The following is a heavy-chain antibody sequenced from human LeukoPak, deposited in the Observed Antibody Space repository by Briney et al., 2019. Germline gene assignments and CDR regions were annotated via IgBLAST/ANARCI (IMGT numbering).Heavy chain of an antibody. J-gene: IGHJ5*02. D-gene: IGHD3-3*01. Sequence: GESLKISCECACYSFTSYWIGWVRQMPGKGLEWMGIIYPGDSDTRYSPSFQGQVTISADKSISTAYLQWSSLKASDTAMYYCARQQYTYYDFWSGYPPRGWFDPWGQGTLVTVSS. CDR3: ARQQYTYYDFWSGYPPRGWFDP. V-gene: IGHV5-51*01. CDR1: CYSFTSYW. CDR2: IYPGDSDT.